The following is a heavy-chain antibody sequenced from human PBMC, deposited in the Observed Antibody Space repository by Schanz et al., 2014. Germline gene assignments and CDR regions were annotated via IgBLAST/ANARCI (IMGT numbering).Heavy chain of an antibody. CDR1: GVSIGGYY. D-gene: IGHD1-26*01. Sequence: QVQLQESGPGLVKPSETLSLTCTVSGVSIGGYYWSWIRQPPGKGLEWIGYIFFSGSTTYNPSFNGRVTISGDMSKNQCALNLSSVTAADTAVYYCARLGVGDKAYYYYGTDVWGQGTTVLVSS. CDR2: IFFSGST. CDR3: ARLGVGDKAYYYYGTDV. V-gene: IGHV4-59*08. J-gene: IGHJ6*02.